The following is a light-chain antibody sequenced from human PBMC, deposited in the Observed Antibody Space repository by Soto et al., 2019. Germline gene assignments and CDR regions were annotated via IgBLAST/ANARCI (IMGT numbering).Light chain of an antibody. CDR2: KAS. CDR1: QSIKSW. Sequence: DVHRTQSPASLSTYVGDRVTITCRASQSIKSWLAWYQQKPGEAPKLLIYKASSLESGVPSRFSGSGSGTEFTLTISSLQSEDFAVYYCQHYNNWLGAFGGGTKVDI. J-gene: IGKJ4*01. V-gene: IGKV1-5*03. CDR3: QHYNNWLGA.